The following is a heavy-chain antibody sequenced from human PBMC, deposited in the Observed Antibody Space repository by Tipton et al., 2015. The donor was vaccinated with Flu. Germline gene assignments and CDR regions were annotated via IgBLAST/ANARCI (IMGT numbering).Heavy chain of an antibody. CDR1: GLSIRSSNYC. Sequence: TLSLTCAVSGLSIRSSNYCWGWIRQPPGKGLEWIGNIFHSGNAYHNPSLKGRVTISVDTSKNQVSLKLSSVTAADTAVYYCARRDYSNYVSEPKNWFDPWGQGALVTVSS. CDR3: ARRDYSNYVSEPKNWFDP. V-gene: IGHV4-39*07. J-gene: IGHJ5*02. D-gene: IGHD4-11*01. CDR2: IFHSGNA.